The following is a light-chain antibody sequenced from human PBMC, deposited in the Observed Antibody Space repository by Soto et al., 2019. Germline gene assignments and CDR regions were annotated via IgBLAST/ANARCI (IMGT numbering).Light chain of an antibody. CDR2: AAS. Sequence: DIQMTQSPSSLSASVGDRVTITCRTSQRIGTHLTWYHEKPGKAPKLLIYAASSLQSGVPSRFSGSGSGTDFTLTISSLQPEDFANYYCQQSYSNPWTFGQGTKVEIK. CDR1: QRIGTH. J-gene: IGKJ1*01. V-gene: IGKV1-39*01. CDR3: QQSYSNPWT.